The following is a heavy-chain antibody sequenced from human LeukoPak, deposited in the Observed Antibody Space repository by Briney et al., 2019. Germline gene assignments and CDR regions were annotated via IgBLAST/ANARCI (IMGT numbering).Heavy chain of an antibody. CDR2: INHSGST. CDR1: GGSFSGYY. J-gene: IGHJ4*02. Sequence: PSETLSLTCAVYGGSFSGYYWSWIRQPPGKGLEWIGEINHSGSTNYNPSLKSRVTISVDTSKNQFSLKLSSVTAADTAVYYCARVRYYDSSGSRGFFDYWGQGTLVTVSS. CDR3: ARVRYYDSSGSRGFFDY. V-gene: IGHV4-34*01. D-gene: IGHD3-22*01.